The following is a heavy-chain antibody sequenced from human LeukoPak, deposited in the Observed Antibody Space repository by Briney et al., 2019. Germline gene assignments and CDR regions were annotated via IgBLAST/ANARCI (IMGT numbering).Heavy chain of an antibody. CDR2: IYYSGST. J-gene: IGHJ3*02. CDR1: GGSISSYY. D-gene: IGHD2-21*02. Sequence: SETLSLNCTVSGGSISSYYWSWIREPPGKGPEWIGYIYYSGSTNYNPSLKSRVTISVDTSKNQFSLKLSSVTAADTAVYYCARGGTADAFDIWGQGTMVTVSS. V-gene: IGHV4-59*01. CDR3: ARGGTADAFDI.